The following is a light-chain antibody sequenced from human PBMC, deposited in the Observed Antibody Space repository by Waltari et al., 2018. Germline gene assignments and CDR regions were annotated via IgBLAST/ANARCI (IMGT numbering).Light chain of an antibody. CDR1: SSDIGAFNF. V-gene: IGLV2-14*01. Sequence: QSGLTQPASVSGSPGQSITISCAATSSDIGAFNFIFWYQQRPGKAPELLVYDVSHRPSGVSTRFSGSKSDNTAALTISGLQAEDEAVYYCSSFSSSTAGIFGGGTKVTVL. J-gene: IGLJ2*01. CDR3: SSFSSSTAGI. CDR2: DVS.